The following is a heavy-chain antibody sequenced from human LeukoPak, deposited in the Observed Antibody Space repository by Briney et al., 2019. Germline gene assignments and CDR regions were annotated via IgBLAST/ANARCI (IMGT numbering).Heavy chain of an antibody. Sequence: GGSLRLSCAASGFTFSSYSMNWVRQAPGKGLEWVSYISSSSSTIYYADSVKGRFTISRDNAKNSLYLQMNSLRAEDTAVYYCARVNVDTAMPALGFDYWGQGTLVTVSS. CDR3: ARVNVDTAMPALGFDY. J-gene: IGHJ4*02. CDR2: ISSSSSTI. D-gene: IGHD5-18*01. CDR1: GFTFSSYS. V-gene: IGHV3-48*01.